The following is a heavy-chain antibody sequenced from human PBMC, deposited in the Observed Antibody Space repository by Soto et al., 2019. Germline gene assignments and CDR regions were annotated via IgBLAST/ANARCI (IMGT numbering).Heavy chain of an antibody. CDR1: GFTFSDYY. V-gene: IGHV3-11*04. CDR2: ISVSGDNI. J-gene: IGHJ4*02. Sequence: PGGSLRLSCAVSGFTFSDYYMSWVRQAPGKGLEWVSSISVSGDNIYYGDSVQGRFTISRDNSKRSVFLDLNSLRVEDTAVYYCARDLGLLKSLFDYWGQGTLVTVSS. D-gene: IGHD3-16*01. CDR3: ARDLGLLKSLFDY.